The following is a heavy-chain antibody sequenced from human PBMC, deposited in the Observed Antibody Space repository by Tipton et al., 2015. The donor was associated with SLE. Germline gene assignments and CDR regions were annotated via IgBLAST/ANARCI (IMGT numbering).Heavy chain of an antibody. V-gene: IGHV3-9*01. Sequence: SLRLSCAASGFTLDDYAMHWVRQAPGKGLEWVSGISWNSGSIGYADSVKGRFTISRDNAKNSLYLQMNSLRAEDTALYYCAKDSSGRSSSWYYFDYWGQGTLVTVSS. D-gene: IGHD6-13*01. CDR2: ISWNSGSI. J-gene: IGHJ4*02. CDR3: AKDSSGRSSSWYYFDY. CDR1: GFTLDDYA.